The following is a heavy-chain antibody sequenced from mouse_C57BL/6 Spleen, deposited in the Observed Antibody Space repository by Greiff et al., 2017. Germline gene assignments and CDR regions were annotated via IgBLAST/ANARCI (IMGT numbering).Heavy chain of an antibody. CDR2: ISSGSSTI. CDR1: GFTFSDYG. D-gene: IGHD2-1*01. V-gene: IGHV5-17*01. J-gene: IGHJ4*01. CDR3: ASMALLFYAMDY. Sequence: DVHLVESGGGLVKPGGSLKLSCAASGFTFSDYGMHWVRQAPEKGLEWVAYISSGSSTIYYADTVKGRFTISRDNAKNTLFLQMTSLRSEDTAMYDCASMALLFYAMDYWGQGTSVTVSS.